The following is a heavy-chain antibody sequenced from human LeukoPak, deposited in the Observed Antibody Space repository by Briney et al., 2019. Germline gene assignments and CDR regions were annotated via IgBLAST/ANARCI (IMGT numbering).Heavy chain of an antibody. Sequence: SVKVSCKASGGTFSSYAISWVRQAPGQGLEWMGRIIPIFGTANYAQKFQGRVTITTDESTSTAYMELGSLRSEDTAVYYCASGASGGSWFPFDYWGQGTLVTVSS. V-gene: IGHV1-69*05. J-gene: IGHJ4*02. CDR2: IIPIFGTA. CDR1: GGTFSSYA. CDR3: ASGASGGSWFPFDY. D-gene: IGHD6-13*01.